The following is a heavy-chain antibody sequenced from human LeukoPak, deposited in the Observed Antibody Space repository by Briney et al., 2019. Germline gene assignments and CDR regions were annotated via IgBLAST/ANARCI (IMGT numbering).Heavy chain of an antibody. CDR2: IYYSGSN. J-gene: IGHJ4*02. D-gene: IGHD3-3*01. CDR1: GGSISSYY. CDR3: ERLRFWFDY. V-gene: IGHV4-59*08. Sequence: SETLSLTCTVSGGSISSYYWCWIGQPPGQGLEWIGYIYYSGSNNYNPSLKSRVTISADTYKHQFSLKLSSVTAADTALYYCERLRFWFDYWGQGTLVTVSS.